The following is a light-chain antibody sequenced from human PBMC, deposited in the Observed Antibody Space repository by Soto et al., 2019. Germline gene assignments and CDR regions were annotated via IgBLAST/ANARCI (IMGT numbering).Light chain of an antibody. V-gene: IGKV1-5*01. Sequence: DIQMTQSPSTLSASVGDRVTITCRASQSISNRLAWYQQKPGKAPKVLIYDASSLERVVPSRFSGSGSGTEFVLPFCSLQPYDFASYCCLLYGVMWPFGHGTKVA. CDR3: LLYGVMWP. J-gene: IGKJ1*01. CDR1: QSISNR. CDR2: DAS.